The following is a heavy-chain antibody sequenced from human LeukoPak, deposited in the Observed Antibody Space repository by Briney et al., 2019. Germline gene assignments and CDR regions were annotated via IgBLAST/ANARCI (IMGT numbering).Heavy chain of an antibody. Sequence: GGSLRLSCVTSGFSFNSYAMHWVRQAPDKGLEWVAAISYDGRNTYYADFVKGRFTISRDDPKNSLYLQMNSLRAEDTAMYYCTRDPPVQFWGQGTPVTVLS. CDR2: ISYDGRNT. D-gene: IGHD3-10*01. CDR1: GFSFNSYA. J-gene: IGHJ4*02. V-gene: IGHV3-33*05. CDR3: TRDPPVQF.